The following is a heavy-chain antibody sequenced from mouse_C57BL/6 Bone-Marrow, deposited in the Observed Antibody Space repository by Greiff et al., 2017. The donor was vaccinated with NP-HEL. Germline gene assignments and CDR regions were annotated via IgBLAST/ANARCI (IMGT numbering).Heavy chain of an antibody. J-gene: IGHJ1*03. Sequence: VQLQQSGAELVRPGASVKLSCTASGFNIRDDYMHWVKQRPEQGLEWIGWIDPENGDTEYASKFQGKATITADTSSNTAYLQLSSLTSEDTAVYYCTNGEFHWYFDVWGTGTTVTVSS. CDR3: TNGEFHWYFDV. CDR2: IDPENGDT. CDR1: GFNIRDDY. V-gene: IGHV14-4*01.